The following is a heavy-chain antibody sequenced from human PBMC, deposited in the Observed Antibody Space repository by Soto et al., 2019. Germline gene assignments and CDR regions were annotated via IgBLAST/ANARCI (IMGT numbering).Heavy chain of an antibody. D-gene: IGHD1-26*01. J-gene: IGHJ4*02. CDR3: ARHSGVSGTLSYYFDH. Sequence: PSETLSLTCTVSGVSITSHYWSWIRQPPGKGLEWIGYIHYSGITNYNPSLKSRVTISVDTSKNQFSLKLSSVTAADTAVYYCARHSGVSGTLSYYFDHWGQGTLVTVSS. CDR1: GVSITSHY. V-gene: IGHV4-59*08. CDR2: IHYSGIT.